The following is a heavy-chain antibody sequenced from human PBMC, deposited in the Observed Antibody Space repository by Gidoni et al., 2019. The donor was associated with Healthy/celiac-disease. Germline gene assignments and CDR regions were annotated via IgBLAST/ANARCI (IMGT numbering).Heavy chain of an antibody. CDR1: GFTFSSYE. CDR2: ISSSGSTI. V-gene: IGHV3-48*03. J-gene: IGHJ4*02. Sequence: CPASGFTFSSYEMNWVRQAPGKGLEWVSYISSSGSTIYYADSVKGRFTISKDNAKNSFYQKKNRRRAEDTFVYYGARGGGGGGWELLLYYFDYWGQGTLVTVSS. D-gene: IGHD1-26*01. CDR3: ARGGGGGGWELLLYYFDY.